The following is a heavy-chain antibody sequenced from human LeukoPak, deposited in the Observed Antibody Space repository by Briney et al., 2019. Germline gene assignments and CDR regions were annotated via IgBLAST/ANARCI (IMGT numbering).Heavy chain of an antibody. Sequence: GASVKVSCKASGYTFTSYGISWVRQAPGQGLEWMGIINPSGGSTTYAQNFQGRVTMTRDTSTSAVYMELSSLGSEDTAVYYCARGGSLAVAPHLYYFDYWGQGTLVTVSS. CDR2: INPSGGST. CDR1: GYTFTSYG. D-gene: IGHD6-19*01. J-gene: IGHJ4*02. V-gene: IGHV1-46*01. CDR3: ARGGSLAVAPHLYYFDY.